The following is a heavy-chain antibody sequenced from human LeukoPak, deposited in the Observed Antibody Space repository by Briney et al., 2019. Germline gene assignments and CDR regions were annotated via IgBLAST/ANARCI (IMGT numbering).Heavy chain of an antibody. V-gene: IGHV1-2*02. Sequence: GASVKVSCKASGYTFTSYGISWVRQAPGQGLEWMGWINPNSGGTNYAQKFQGRVTMTRDTSISTAYMELSRLRSDDTAVYYCAREEASMKFDWGQGTLVTVPS. CDR2: INPNSGGT. J-gene: IGHJ4*02. CDR3: AREEASMKFD. CDR1: GYTFTSYG.